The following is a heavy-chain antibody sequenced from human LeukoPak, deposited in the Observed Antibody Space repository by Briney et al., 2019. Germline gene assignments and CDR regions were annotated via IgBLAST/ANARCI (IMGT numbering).Heavy chain of an antibody. CDR2: IKQDGSEK. D-gene: IGHD1-26*01. J-gene: IGHJ4*02. CDR3: ARESHSGSYYFDY. V-gene: IGHV3-7*01. Sequence: PGGSLRLSCAASGFTFSSYWMSWVRQAPGKGLEWVANIKQDGSEKYYVDSVKGRFTTSRDNAKNSLYLQMNSLRAEDTAVYYCARESHSGSYYFDYWGQGSLVPVSS. CDR1: GFTFSSYW.